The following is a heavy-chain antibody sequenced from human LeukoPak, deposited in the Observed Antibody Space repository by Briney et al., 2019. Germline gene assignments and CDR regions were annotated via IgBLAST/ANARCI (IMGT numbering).Heavy chain of an antibody. Sequence: PSETLSLTCAVYGGSFSSYPWTRIRQPPGKGLEWIGQIIHSGSTKYNPSLNGRVTMSVDTSKNQFSLKLTSVTAADTAVYYCARGAPGYWGQGTLVTVSS. D-gene: IGHD4/OR15-4a*01. CDR1: GGSFSSYP. CDR2: IIHSGST. J-gene: IGHJ4*02. V-gene: IGHV4-34*12. CDR3: ARGAPGY.